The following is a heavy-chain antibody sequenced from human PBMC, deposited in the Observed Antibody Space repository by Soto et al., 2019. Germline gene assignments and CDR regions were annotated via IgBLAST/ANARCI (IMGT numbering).Heavy chain of an antibody. CDR2: IYHSGST. D-gene: IGHD6-19*01. V-gene: IGHV4-30-2*01. J-gene: IGHJ4*02. Sequence: SETLSLTCAVSGGSISSGGYSWSWIRQPPGKGLEWIGYIYHSGSTYYADSVKGRFIISRDKSKNTLYLQMNNLRAEDTAVYYCARFPRIALAAFDCWGQGTLVTVSS. CDR1: GGSISSGGYS. CDR3: ARFPRIALAAFDC.